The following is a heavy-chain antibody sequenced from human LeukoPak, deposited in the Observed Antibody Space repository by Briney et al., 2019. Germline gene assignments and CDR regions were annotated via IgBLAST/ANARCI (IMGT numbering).Heavy chain of an antibody. Sequence: GGSLRLSCAASGFTFSSYGMSWVRQAPGKGLEWVSAISGSGGSTYYADSVKGRFTISRDNSKNTLYLQMNCLRAEDTAVYYCAREIGRGWDDSLPDYWGQGTLVTVSS. V-gene: IGHV3-23*01. CDR3: AREIGRGWDDSLPDY. D-gene: IGHD3-22*01. J-gene: IGHJ4*02. CDR2: ISGSGGST. CDR1: GFTFSSYG.